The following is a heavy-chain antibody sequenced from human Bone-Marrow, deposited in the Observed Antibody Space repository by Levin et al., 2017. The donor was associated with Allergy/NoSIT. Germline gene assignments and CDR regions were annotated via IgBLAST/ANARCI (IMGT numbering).Heavy chain of an antibody. J-gene: IGHJ4*02. CDR3: TTAPTTKRVIDY. V-gene: IGHV3-15*01. D-gene: IGHD1-1*01. CDR2: IKSKTHGGTT. CDR1: GFDFTDTW. Sequence: GESLKISCAASGFDFTDTWMHWVRQAPGKGLEWVGRIKSKTHGGTTDCAAPVKGRFSISRDDSENTLYLQMNNLKIEDTAVYYCTTAPTTKRVIDYWGQGTLVTVSS.